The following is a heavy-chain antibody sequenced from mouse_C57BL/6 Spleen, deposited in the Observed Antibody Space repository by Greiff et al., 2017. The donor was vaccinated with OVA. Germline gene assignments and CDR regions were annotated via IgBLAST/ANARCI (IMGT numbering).Heavy chain of an antibody. V-gene: IGHV5-4*01. Sequence: EVQVVESGGGLVKPGGSLKLSCAASGFTFSSYAMSWVRQTPEKGLEWVANISDGGSYTYYPDNVKGRFTISRDNAKNNLYLQMSHLKSEDTAMYYCARDGYYGSRDAMDYWGQGTSVTVSS. D-gene: IGHD1-1*01. CDR2: ISDGGSYT. CDR1: GFTFSSYA. CDR3: ARDGYYGSRDAMDY. J-gene: IGHJ4*01.